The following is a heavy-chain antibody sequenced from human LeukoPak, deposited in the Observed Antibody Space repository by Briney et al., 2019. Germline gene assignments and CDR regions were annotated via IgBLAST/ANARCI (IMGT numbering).Heavy chain of an antibody. CDR2: IYYSGSA. CDR1: GGSISRLDYY. D-gene: IGHD3-10*01. Sequence: PSETLSLTCTVSGGSISRLDYYWSWIRHHPGKGLEWIGYIYYSGSAHYNPSLKSRVAMAVDTSKNQFSLRLSSVTAADTDVYYCARDRDYYGSGSLGYFDSWGQGTLVTVSS. J-gene: IGHJ4*02. V-gene: IGHV4-31*03. CDR3: ARDRDYYGSGSLGYFDS.